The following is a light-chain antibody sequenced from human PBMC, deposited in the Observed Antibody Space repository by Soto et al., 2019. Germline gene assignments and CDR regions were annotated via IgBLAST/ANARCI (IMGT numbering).Light chain of an antibody. CDR2: GAS. V-gene: IGKV3-20*01. J-gene: IGKJ1*01. CDR3: QQYGSSPWT. CDR1: QSVSSSY. Sequence: EIVGMQSPATLSVLPGSRATLSCSASQSVSSSYLAWYQQKPGQAPRLLIYGASSRATGIPDRFSGSGSGTDFTLTISRLEPEDFAVYYCQQYGSSPWTFGQGTKVDIK.